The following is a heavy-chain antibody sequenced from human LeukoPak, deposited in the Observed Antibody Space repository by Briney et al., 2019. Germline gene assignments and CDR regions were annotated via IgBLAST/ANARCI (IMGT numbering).Heavy chain of an antibody. CDR1: GGSISSYY. Sequence: SETLSLTCTVSGGSISSYYWGWIRQPAGKGMEWVGRTYTSGSTNYNPSLKSRVTMSVDTSKNQFSLKLSSVTAADTAVYYCARDRYDFWSGYYTDYNWFDPWGQGTLVTVSS. CDR2: TYTSGST. D-gene: IGHD3-3*01. J-gene: IGHJ5*02. CDR3: ARDRYDFWSGYYTDYNWFDP. V-gene: IGHV4-4*07.